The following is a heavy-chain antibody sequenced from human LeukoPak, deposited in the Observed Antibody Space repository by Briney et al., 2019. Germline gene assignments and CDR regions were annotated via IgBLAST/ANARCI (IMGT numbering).Heavy chain of an antibody. Sequence: GGSLRLSCEASGFTFSSYAMSWVRQAPGKGLEWVSAISGSGGSTYYADSVKGRFTISRDNSKSTLYLQMNSLRAEDTAVYYCAKVNGYSSGWYYFDYWGQGTLVTVSS. CDR3: AKVNGYSSGWYYFDY. J-gene: IGHJ4*02. CDR1: GFTFSSYA. V-gene: IGHV3-23*01. D-gene: IGHD6-19*01. CDR2: ISGSGGST.